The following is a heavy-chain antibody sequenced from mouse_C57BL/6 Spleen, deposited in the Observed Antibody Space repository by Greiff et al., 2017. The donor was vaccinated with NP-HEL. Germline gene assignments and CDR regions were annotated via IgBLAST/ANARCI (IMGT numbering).Heavy chain of an antibody. CDR3: AREVTTVVATRGFAY. Sequence: VQLQQSGAELVKPGASVKISCKASGYAFSSYWMNWVKQRPGKGLEWIGQIYPGDGDTNYNGKFKGKATLTADKSSSTAYMQLSSLTSEDSAVYFCAREVTTVVATRGFAYWGQGTLVTVSA. V-gene: IGHV1-80*01. CDR1: GYAFSSYW. D-gene: IGHD1-1*01. J-gene: IGHJ3*01. CDR2: IYPGDGDT.